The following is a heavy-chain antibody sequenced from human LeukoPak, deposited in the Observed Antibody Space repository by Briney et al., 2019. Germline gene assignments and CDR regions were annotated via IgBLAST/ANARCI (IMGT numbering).Heavy chain of an antibody. V-gene: IGHV1-18*01. CDR1: VYTFTSYG. Sequence: ASVKVACKASVYTFTSYGISWVGQAPGQGLEWMGWISAYNGNTNYAQKLQGRVTMTTDTSTSTAYMELRSLRSDDTAVYYCARDWDSSGWNDYWGQGNLVTVSS. CDR3: ARDWDSSGWNDY. CDR2: ISAYNGNT. J-gene: IGHJ4*02. D-gene: IGHD6-19*01.